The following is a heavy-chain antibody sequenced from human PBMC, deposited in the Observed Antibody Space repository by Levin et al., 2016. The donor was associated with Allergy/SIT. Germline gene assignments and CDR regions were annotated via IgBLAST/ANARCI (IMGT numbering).Heavy chain of an antibody. J-gene: IGHJ6*03. D-gene: IGHD2-2*01. V-gene: IGHV3-64*01. Sequence: LTCAASGFTFSSYAMHWVRQAPGKGLEYVSAISSNGGSTYYANSVKGRFTISRDNSKNTLYLQMGSLRAEDMAVYYCARDHCSSTSCYGRLYYYYYYMDVWGKGTTVTVSS. CDR3: ARDHCSSTSCYGRLYYYYYYMDV. CDR2: ISSNGGST. CDR1: GFTFSSYA.